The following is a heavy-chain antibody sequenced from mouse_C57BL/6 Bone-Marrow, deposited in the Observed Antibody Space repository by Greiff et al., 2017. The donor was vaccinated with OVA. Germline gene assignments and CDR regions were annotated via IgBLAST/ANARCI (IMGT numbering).Heavy chain of an antibody. D-gene: IGHD2-2*01. V-gene: IGHV5-4*01. CDR3: ARDGGYRFAY. CDR2: ISDGGSYT. CDR1: GFTFSSYA. Sequence: EVQLVESGGGLVKPGGSLKLSCAASGFTFSSYAMSWVRQTPEKRLEWVATISDGGSYTYYPDNVKGRFTISRDNAKNNLYLQMSHLKSEDTAMYYCARDGGYRFAYWGQGTLVTVSA. J-gene: IGHJ3*01.